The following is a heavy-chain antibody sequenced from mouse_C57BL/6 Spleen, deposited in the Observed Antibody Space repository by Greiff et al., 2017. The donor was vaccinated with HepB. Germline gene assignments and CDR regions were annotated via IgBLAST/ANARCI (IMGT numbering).Heavy chain of an antibody. Sequence: EVKLVESGGDLVKPGGSLKLSCAASGFTFSSYGMSWVRQTPDKRLEWVATISSGGSYTYYPDSVKGRFTISRDNAKNTLYLQMSSLKSEDTAMYYCARPYFTTVVPHYYAMDYWGQGTSVTVSS. V-gene: IGHV5-6*01. CDR3: ARPYFTTVVPHYYAMDY. D-gene: IGHD1-1*01. CDR2: ISSGGSYT. J-gene: IGHJ4*01. CDR1: GFTFSSYG.